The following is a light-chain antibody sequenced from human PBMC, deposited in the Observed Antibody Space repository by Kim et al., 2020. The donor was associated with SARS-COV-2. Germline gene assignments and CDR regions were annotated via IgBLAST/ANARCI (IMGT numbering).Light chain of an antibody. Sequence: SSELTQDPAVSVALGQTVRITCQGDSLRSYYASWYQQKPGQAPVLVIYGKNNRPSGIPDRFSGSSSGNTASLTITGAQEEDEADYHCNSRDSSGNHVVFGGGTQLTVL. V-gene: IGLV3-19*01. J-gene: IGLJ2*01. CDR1: SLRSYY. CDR2: GKN. CDR3: NSRDSSGNHVV.